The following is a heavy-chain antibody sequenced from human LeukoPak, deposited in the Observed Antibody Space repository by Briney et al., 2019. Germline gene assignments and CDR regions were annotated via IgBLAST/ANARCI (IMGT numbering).Heavy chain of an antibody. CDR1: GFTFNTSG. CDR3: AKGYGSLLRPVWP. J-gene: IGHJ5*02. V-gene: IGHV3-23*01. CDR2: ISGSGTRT. D-gene: IGHD3-22*01. Sequence: GGSLRLSCAASGFTFNTSGINWVRQAPGKGLEWVSAISGSGTRTYYADSVKGRFTISRDNSKSTLYLQMNSLRAEDTAVYYCAKGYGSLLRPVWPWGQGTLVTVSS.